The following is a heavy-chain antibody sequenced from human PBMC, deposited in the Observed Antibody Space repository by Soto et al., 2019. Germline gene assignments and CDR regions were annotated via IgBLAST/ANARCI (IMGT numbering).Heavy chain of an antibody. D-gene: IGHD3-3*01. CDR3: ARLPRDCNKTSCYYADH. Sequence: PGESLKISCRGSVYDFNTNWFGWVRQLPGRGLEWVGIMYPGDSDTRYNPSLQGHVTLSVDVTVSTAFLQWRSLETSDTGMYFCARLPRDCNKTSCYYADHWGQGTQVTVS. CDR1: VYDFNTNW. J-gene: IGHJ4*02. V-gene: IGHV5-51*01. CDR2: MYPGDSDT.